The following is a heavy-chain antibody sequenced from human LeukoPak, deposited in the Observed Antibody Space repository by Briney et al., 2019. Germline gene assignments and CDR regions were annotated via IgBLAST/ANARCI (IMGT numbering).Heavy chain of an antibody. CDR1: GFTFSNYG. J-gene: IGHJ4*02. D-gene: IGHD6-13*01. V-gene: IGHV3-23*01. Sequence: GGSLRLSCAASGFTFSNYGLSWVRQAPGKGLEWVSTIGATGGTYYADSVKGRFTISRDNSKNTLYLQMNSLRAEDTAVYYCANGYSSSWPEFDYWGQGTLVTVSS. CDR2: IGATGGT. CDR3: ANGYSSSWPEFDY.